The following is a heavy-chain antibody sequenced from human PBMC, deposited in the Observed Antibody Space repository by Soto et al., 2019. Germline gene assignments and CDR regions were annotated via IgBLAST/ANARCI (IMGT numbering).Heavy chain of an antibody. Sequence: SETLSLTCTVSGGSISSSSYYWGWIRQPPGKGLEWIGSIYYSGSTYYNPSLKSRVTISVDTSKNQFSPKLSSVTAADTAVYYCARQWYCSSTSGYTRGRYYYGMDVWGQGTTVTVSS. CDR2: IYYSGST. CDR1: GGSISSSSYY. D-gene: IGHD2-2*02. V-gene: IGHV4-39*01. J-gene: IGHJ6*02. CDR3: ARQWYCSSTSGYTRGRYYYGMDV.